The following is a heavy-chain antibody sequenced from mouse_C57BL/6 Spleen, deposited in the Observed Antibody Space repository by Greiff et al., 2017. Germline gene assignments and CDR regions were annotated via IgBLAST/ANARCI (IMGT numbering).Heavy chain of an antibody. J-gene: IGHJ2*01. Sequence: QVQLQQSGAELVRPGASVTLSCKASGYTFTDYEMHWVKQTPVHGLEWIGAIDPETGGTAYNQKFKGKAILTADKSSSTAYLELRSLTSEDSAVXYCTRERLITTVVVNFDYWGQGTTLTVSS. D-gene: IGHD1-1*01. V-gene: IGHV1-15*01. CDR3: TRERLITTVVVNFDY. CDR2: IDPETGGT. CDR1: GYTFTDYE.